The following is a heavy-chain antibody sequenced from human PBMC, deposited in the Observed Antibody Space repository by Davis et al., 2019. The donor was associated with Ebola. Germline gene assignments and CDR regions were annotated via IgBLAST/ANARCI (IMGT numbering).Heavy chain of an antibody. V-gene: IGHV5-51*01. J-gene: IGHJ4*02. Sequence: WGSLRLSCKGSGYSFTSYWIGWVRQMPGKGLEWMGIIYPGDSDTRYSPSFQGQVTISADKSISTAYLQWSSLKASDTAMYYCARKDTAMVSHFDYWGQGTLVTVSS. CDR1: GYSFTSYW. D-gene: IGHD5-18*01. CDR3: ARKDTAMVSHFDY. CDR2: IYPGDSDT.